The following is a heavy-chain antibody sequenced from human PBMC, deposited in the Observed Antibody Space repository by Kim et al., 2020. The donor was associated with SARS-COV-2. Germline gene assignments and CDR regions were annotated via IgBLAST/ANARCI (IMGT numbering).Heavy chain of an antibody. CDR2: ISYDRINK. V-gene: IGHV3-30*04. J-gene: IGHJ3*02. Sequence: GGSLRLSCAASGFTFSSYAMHWVRQAPGKGLEWVAVISYDRINKYYADSVKGRFTISRDNSKNTLYLQMNSLRADDTAVYYCARDGDGYTELDAFDIWGQGTVVTVS. D-gene: IGHD5-12*01. CDR1: GFTFSSYA. CDR3: ARDGDGYTELDAFDI.